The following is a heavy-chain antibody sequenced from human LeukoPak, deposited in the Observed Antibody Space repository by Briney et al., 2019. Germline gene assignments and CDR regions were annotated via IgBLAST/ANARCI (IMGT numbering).Heavy chain of an antibody. D-gene: IGHD6-13*01. CDR2: IVGSGGST. Sequence: GGSLRLSCAASGFTFSSYAMSWVRQAPGKGLEWVSAIVGSGGSTYYADSVKGRFTISRDNSKNTLYLQMNSLRAEDTAVYYCAKDQHPDSSSWYMKGYFQHWGQGTLVTVSS. CDR3: AKDQHPDSSSWYMKGYFQH. V-gene: IGHV3-23*01. CDR1: GFTFSSYA. J-gene: IGHJ1*01.